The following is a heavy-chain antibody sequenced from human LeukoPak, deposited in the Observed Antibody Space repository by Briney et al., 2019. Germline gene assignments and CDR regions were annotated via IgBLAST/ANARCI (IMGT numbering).Heavy chain of an antibody. Sequence: GGSLRLSCAASGFTFSSYGMHWVRQAPGKGLEWVAFIRYDGSNKYYADFVKGRFTISRDNSKNTLYLQMNSLRAEDTAVYYCAKGEIAVAEGLFDYWGQGTLVTVSS. V-gene: IGHV3-30*02. D-gene: IGHD6-19*01. CDR3: AKGEIAVAEGLFDY. CDR1: GFTFSSYG. CDR2: IRYDGSNK. J-gene: IGHJ4*02.